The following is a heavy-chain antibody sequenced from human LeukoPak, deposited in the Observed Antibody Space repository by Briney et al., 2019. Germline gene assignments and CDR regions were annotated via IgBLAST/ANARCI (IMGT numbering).Heavy chain of an antibody. J-gene: IGHJ6*02. Sequence: GGSLRLSCAASGFTFSSYGMHWVRQAPGKGLEWVAVISYDGSNKYYADSVKGRFTISRDNSKNTLYLQMNSLRAEDTAVYYCAKDNLRDGYNLPDYYYYYGMDVWGQGTTVTVSS. CDR3: AKDNLRDGYNLPDYYYYYGMDV. V-gene: IGHV3-30*18. CDR1: GFTFSSYG. D-gene: IGHD5-24*01. CDR2: ISYDGSNK.